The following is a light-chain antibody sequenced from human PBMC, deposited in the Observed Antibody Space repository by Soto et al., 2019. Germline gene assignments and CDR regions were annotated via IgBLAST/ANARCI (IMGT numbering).Light chain of an antibody. CDR3: SSYASSSTVL. J-gene: IGLJ2*01. Sequence: QSVLTQPASVSGSPGQSVTISCTGTSSDVGGYNYVSWYEQHPGKAPKVMIYDVNNRPSGVSNRFSGSKSGNTASLTVSGFQAEYEADYYCSSYASSSTVLFGGGTKLTVL. CDR1: SSDVGGYNY. CDR2: DVN. V-gene: IGLV2-14*01.